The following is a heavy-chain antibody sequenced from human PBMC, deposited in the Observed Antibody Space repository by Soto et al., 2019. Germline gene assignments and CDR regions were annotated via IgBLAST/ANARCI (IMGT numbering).Heavy chain of an antibody. J-gene: IGHJ5*02. Sequence: QVQLVESGGGVVQPGRSLRLSCAASGFTFSSYGMHWVRQAPGKGLEWVAVIWYDGSNKYYADSVKGRFTISRDNSKNTLYLQMNSLRAEDTAVYYCASGAGLERPRDWFDPWGQGTLVTVSS. CDR2: IWYDGSNK. CDR1: GFTFSSYG. D-gene: IGHD1-1*01. CDR3: ASGAGLERPRDWFDP. V-gene: IGHV3-33*01.